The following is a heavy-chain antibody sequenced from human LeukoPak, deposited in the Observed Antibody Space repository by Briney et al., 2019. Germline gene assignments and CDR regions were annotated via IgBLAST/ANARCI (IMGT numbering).Heavy chain of an antibody. D-gene: IGHD2-2*01. CDR1: GFTFSDYG. CDR3: AKSLEGFSFGDY. CDR2: ISKNGNTK. J-gene: IGHJ4*02. V-gene: IGHV3-30*18. Sequence: GRSLRLSCAASGFTFSDYGMHWVRQGPGKGLEWVAAISKNGNTKYYAESVKGRFTISRDDSRNTLYLQMNSLRADDTAVYYCAKSLEGFSFGDYWGQGTLVTVSS.